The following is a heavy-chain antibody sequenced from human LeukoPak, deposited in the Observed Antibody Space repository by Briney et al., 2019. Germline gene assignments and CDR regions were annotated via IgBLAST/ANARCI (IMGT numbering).Heavy chain of an antibody. Sequence: PSETLSLTCAVYGGSFSGYYWSWIRQPPGKGLEWIGEINHSGSTNYNPSLKSRVTISVDTSKNQFSLKLSSVTAADTAVYYRARQAARGFDYWGQGTLVTVSS. CDR1: GGSFSGYY. CDR2: INHSGST. V-gene: IGHV4-34*01. D-gene: IGHD6-6*01. CDR3: ARQAARGFDY. J-gene: IGHJ4*02.